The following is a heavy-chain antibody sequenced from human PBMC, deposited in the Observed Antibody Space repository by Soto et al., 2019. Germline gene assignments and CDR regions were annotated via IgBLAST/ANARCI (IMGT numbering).Heavy chain of an antibody. CDR2: IWYDGSNK. CDR1: GFTFSSYG. V-gene: IGHV3-33*01. J-gene: IGHJ4*02. D-gene: IGHD2-15*01. Sequence: PGGSLRLSCAASGFTFSSYGMHWVRQAPGKGLEWVAVIWYDGSNKYYADSVKGRFTISRDNSKNTLYLQMNSLRAEDTAVYYCARDQRCSGGSCYSGFDYWGQGTLVTVSS. CDR3: ARDQRCSGGSCYSGFDY.